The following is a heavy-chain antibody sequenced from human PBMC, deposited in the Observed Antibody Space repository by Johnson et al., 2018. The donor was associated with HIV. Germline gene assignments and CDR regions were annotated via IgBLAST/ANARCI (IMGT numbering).Heavy chain of an antibody. V-gene: IGHV3-66*01. D-gene: IGHD1-7*01. CDR2: IYSGGTT. J-gene: IGHJ3*02. Sequence: VQLVESGGGVVQPGRSLRLSCAASGFSVSSNYMTWVRQAPGKGLEWVSVIYSGGTTWYADPVKGRFTISRDNAKNSLYLQMNSLRAEDTAVYYCARYEGNYVAFDIWGQGTMVTVSS. CDR3: ARYEGNYVAFDI. CDR1: GFSVSSNY.